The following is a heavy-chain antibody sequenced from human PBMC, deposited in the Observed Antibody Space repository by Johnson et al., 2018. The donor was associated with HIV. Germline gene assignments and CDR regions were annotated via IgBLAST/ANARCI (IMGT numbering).Heavy chain of an antibody. CDR1: GFTFSSYA. CDR3: ARGGSYLTLDDAFDI. Sequence: QVQLVESGGGVVQPGRSLRLSCAASGFTFSSYAMHWVRQAPAKGLEWVAVISYDGSDKYYADSVKGRFTISRDNSKNTLYLQMNSLRAEDTAVYYCARGGSYLTLDDAFDIWGQGTMVTVSS. J-gene: IGHJ3*02. V-gene: IGHV3-30*04. D-gene: IGHD1-26*01. CDR2: ISYDGSDK.